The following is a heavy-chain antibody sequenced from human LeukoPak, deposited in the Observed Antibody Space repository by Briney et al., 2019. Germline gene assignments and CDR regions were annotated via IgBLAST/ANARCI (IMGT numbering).Heavy chain of an antibody. D-gene: IGHD3-22*01. CDR1: GCTFIRCA. CDR2: ITNNGRST. J-gene: IGHJ4*02. Sequence: GWSLRLPCSASGCTFIRCAMHWVRQPPGKGLEYVSAITNNGRSTYYADSVKGRFTISRDNSKNTLYLQMSSLRAEDTAVYYCASTYSYDSSGYYPFDYWGQGTLVTVPS. CDR3: ASTYSYDSSGYYPFDY. V-gene: IGHV3-64D*06.